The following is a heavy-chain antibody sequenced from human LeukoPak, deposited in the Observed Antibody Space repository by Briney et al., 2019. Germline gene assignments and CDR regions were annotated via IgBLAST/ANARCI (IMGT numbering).Heavy chain of an antibody. Sequence: SQTLSLTCTVSGDSISSGSYYWNWLRQPAGKGLEWIGRIYTSGSTDYNPSLKSRVTISVDTSQNEFSLKLTSVTAADTAGYYCARVPEQQLAWGYFDSWGQGTLVTVSS. CDR2: IYTSGST. CDR1: GDSISSGSYY. J-gene: IGHJ4*02. CDR3: ARVPEQQLAWGYFDS. D-gene: IGHD6-13*01. V-gene: IGHV4-61*02.